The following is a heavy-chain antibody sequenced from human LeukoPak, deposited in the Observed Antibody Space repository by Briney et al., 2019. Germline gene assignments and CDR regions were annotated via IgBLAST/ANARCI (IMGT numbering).Heavy chain of an antibody. Sequence: PSETLSLTCTVSGGSISSSSYYWGWIRQPPGKGLEWIVSIYYSGSTYYNPSLKSRVTISVDTSKNQFSLKLSSVTAADTAVYYCARPGRDGYNRNWFDPWGQGTLVTVSS. CDR3: ARPGRDGYNRNWFDP. V-gene: IGHV4-39*01. D-gene: IGHD5-24*01. J-gene: IGHJ5*02. CDR1: GGSISSSSYY. CDR2: IYYSGST.